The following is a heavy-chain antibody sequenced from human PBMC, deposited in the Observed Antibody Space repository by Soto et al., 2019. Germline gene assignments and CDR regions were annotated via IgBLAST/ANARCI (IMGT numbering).Heavy chain of an antibody. CDR3: ARDSAAGTYYYYGMDV. D-gene: IGHD6-13*01. Sequence: SETLSLTCTVSGGSISSGDYYWSWTRQPPGKGLEWIGYIYYSGSTYYNPSLKSRVTISVDTSKNQFSLKLSSVTAADTAVYYCARDSAAGTYYYYGMDVWGQGTTVTVSS. V-gene: IGHV4-30-4*01. J-gene: IGHJ6*02. CDR2: IYYSGST. CDR1: GGSISSGDYY.